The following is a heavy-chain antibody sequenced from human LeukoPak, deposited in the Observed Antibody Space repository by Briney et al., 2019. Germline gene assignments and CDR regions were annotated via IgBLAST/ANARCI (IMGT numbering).Heavy chain of an antibody. CDR3: ARARAGYCSGGRCYYPNYFDY. J-gene: IGHJ4*02. D-gene: IGHD2-15*01. CDR2: IKQDGSEK. Sequence: PGESLRLSCAASGFTFDDYAMHWVRQAPGKGLEWVANIKQDGSEKYYVDSVKGLLTISRDNAKNSLYLQMNSLRAEDTAVYYCARARAGYCSGGRCYYPNYFDYWGQGTLVTVSS. CDR1: GFTFDDYA. V-gene: IGHV3-7*01.